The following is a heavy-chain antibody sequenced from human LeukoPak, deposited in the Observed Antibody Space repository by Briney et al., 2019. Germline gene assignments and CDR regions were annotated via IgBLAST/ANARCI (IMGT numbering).Heavy chain of an antibody. CDR2: IYSGGGT. J-gene: IGHJ4*02. CDR3: ARKRCGGDCPFDY. V-gene: IGHV3-53*01. Sequence: GGSLRLSCEASGFTVSNNYMNWVRQAPEQGLEWVSVIYSGGGTYYADSVKGRFTISRDNSKNTLYLQMNSLRAEDTAVYYCARKRCGGDCPFDYWGQGTLVTVSS. CDR1: GFTVSNNY. D-gene: IGHD2-21*02.